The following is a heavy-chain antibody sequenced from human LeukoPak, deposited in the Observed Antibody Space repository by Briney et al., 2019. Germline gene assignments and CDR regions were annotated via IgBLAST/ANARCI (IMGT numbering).Heavy chain of an antibody. CDR1: GYTLTELS. V-gene: IGHV1-24*01. CDR3: ATDLTVVDQV. J-gene: IGHJ4*02. Sequence: ASVKVSCKVSGYTLTELSMHWVRQAPGKGLEWMGGFDPEDGETFYAQKFQGRVTMTEDTSTDTAYMELSSLRSEDTAVYCCATDLTVVDQVWGEGTLVTVSS. CDR2: FDPEDGET. D-gene: IGHD3-22*01.